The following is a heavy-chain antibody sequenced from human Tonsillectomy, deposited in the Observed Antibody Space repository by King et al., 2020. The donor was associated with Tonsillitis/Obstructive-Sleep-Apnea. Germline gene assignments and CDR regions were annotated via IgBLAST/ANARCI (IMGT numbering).Heavy chain of an antibody. CDR1: GFTVSSNY. J-gene: IGHJ4*02. D-gene: IGHD3-16*02. V-gene: IGHV3-66*01. CDR2: IYSGGST. Sequence: VQLVESGGGLVQPGGSLRLSCAASGFTVSSNYMSWVRQAPGKGLEWVSVIYSGGSTYYADSVKGRFTISRDNSKNTLYLQMNSLRAEDTAVYYCARGSKYDYFWGSYRGYFDYWGQGPLAPVS. CDR3: ARGSKYDYFWGSYRGYFDY.